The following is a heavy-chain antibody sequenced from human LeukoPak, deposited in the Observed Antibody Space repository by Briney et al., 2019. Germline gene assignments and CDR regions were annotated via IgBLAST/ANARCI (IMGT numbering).Heavy chain of an antibody. D-gene: IGHD5-12*01. V-gene: IGHV3-23*01. CDR2: ISGSGGST. Sequence: GGSLRLSCAASGFTFSSNAMTWVRQAPGKGLEWVSAISGSGGSTYYADSVKGRFTISRDNSKNTLYLQMNSLRGEDTAVYYCTRDSGYNAFDIWGQGTMVTVSS. J-gene: IGHJ3*02. CDR1: GFTFSSNA. CDR3: TRDSGYNAFDI.